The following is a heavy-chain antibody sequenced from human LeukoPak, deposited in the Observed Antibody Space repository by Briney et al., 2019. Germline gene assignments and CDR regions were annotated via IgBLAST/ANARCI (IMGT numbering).Heavy chain of an antibody. V-gene: IGHV3-23*01. CDR1: GFTSSSYW. CDR2: ISGSGGST. J-gene: IGHJ6*02. CDR3: ANPPEPLCSSTSCPTYYYYYYGMDV. Sequence: GGSLRLSYAASGFTSSSYWMSWVRQAPGKGLEWVSAISGSGGSTYYADSVKGRFTISRDNSKNTLYLQMNSLRAEDTAVYYCANPPEPLCSSTSCPTYYYYYYGMDVWGQGTTVTVSS. D-gene: IGHD2-2*01.